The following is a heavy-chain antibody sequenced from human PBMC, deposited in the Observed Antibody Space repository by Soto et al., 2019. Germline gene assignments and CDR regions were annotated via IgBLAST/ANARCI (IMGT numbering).Heavy chain of an antibody. CDR2: ISYDGSNK. J-gene: IGHJ6*02. Sequence: GGSLRLSCAASGFTFSSYGMHWVRQAPGKGLEWVAVISYDGSNKYYADSVKGRFTISRDNSKNTLYLQMNSLRAEDTAVYYCAKALTAMERYYYYGMDVWGQGTTVTAP. CDR1: GFTFSSYG. CDR3: AKALTAMERYYYYGMDV. D-gene: IGHD5-18*01. V-gene: IGHV3-30*18.